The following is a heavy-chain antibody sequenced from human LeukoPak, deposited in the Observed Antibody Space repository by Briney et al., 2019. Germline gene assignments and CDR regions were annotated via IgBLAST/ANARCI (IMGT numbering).Heavy chain of an antibody. CDR3: ARLIPGNSKYYFDY. CDR2: IYYSGST. Sequence: SETLSLTCAVSGGSISSYYWTWLRQPPGKGLEWIGYIYYSGSTNYNPSLKSRVTISVDTSKNQFSLKLSSVTAADTAVYYCARLIPGNSKYYFDYWGQGTLVTVSS. CDR1: GGSISSYY. J-gene: IGHJ4*02. D-gene: IGHD4-23*01. V-gene: IGHV4-59*08.